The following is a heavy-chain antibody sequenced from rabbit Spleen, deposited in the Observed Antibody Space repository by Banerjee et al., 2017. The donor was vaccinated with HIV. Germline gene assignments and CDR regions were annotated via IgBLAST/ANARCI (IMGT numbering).Heavy chain of an antibody. CDR3: ARDAGTSFSTYGMAL. CDR1: GFSFNSGYD. V-gene: IGHV1S40*01. D-gene: IGHD4-2*01. CDR2: LYAGGSGST. J-gene: IGHJ6*01. Sequence: LGEYGGGLVQPGASLTLTCTACGFSFNSGYDMCWRRQAPGKGLEWIACLYAGGSGSTYSATWAKGRFTISKTSSTTVTLQMTSLTAADTATHFCARDAGTSFSTYGMALWGPGTLVTVS.